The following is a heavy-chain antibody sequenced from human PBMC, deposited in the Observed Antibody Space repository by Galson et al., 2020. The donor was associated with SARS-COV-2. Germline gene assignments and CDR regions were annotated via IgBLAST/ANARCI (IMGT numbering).Heavy chain of an antibody. Sequence: GGSLRLSCAASGFTFSSYWMSWVRQAPGKGLEWVANIKQDGSEKYYVDSVKGRFTISRDNAKNSLYLQMNSLRAEDTAVYYCARVKTSPFGDGWFDPWGQGTLVTVSS. J-gene: IGHJ5*02. CDR1: GFTFSSYW. CDR2: IKQDGSEK. CDR3: ARVKTSPFGDGWFDP. D-gene: IGHD3-10*01. V-gene: IGHV3-7*01.